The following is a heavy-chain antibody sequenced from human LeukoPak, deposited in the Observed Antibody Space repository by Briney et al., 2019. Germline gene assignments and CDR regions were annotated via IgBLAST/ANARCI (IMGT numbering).Heavy chain of an antibody. CDR1: GGSISSGSYY. V-gene: IGHV4-61*02. CDR3: ARVFRGSSSSGYFDL. Sequence: PSETLSLTCTVSGGSISSGSYYWSWIRQPAGKGLEWIGRIYTSGSTNYNPSLKSRVTISVDTSKNQFSLKLSSVTAADTAVYYWARVFRGSSSSGYFDLWGRGTLVTVSS. D-gene: IGHD6-13*01. CDR2: IYTSGST. J-gene: IGHJ2*01.